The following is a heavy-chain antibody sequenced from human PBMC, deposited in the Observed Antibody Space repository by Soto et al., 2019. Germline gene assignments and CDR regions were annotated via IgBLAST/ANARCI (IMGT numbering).Heavy chain of an antibody. J-gene: IGHJ4*02. V-gene: IGHV3-23*01. CDR2: ISSSGTGT. CDR3: TRGGSLYERTKGDY. Sequence: PWGSLRFSCTSSVFTFSIYGMNWVRQSPGKGHEWVSTISSSGTGTYYADSVKGRFTISRDNSKNTLYLQMNSLRVEDTAVYSCTRGGSLYERTKGDYWGQGTQVTVSS. CDR1: VFTFSIYG. D-gene: IGHD1-1*01.